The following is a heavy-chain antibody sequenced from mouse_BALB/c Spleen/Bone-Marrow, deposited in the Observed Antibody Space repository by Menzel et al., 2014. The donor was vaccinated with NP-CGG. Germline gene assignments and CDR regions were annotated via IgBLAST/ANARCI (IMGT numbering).Heavy chain of an antibody. CDR3: ARDWLRRAMDY. CDR2: IWAGGST. V-gene: IGHV2-9*02. CDR1: GFSLTSYG. Sequence: VKLMESGPGLVAPSQSLSITCTVSGFSLTSYGVHWVRQPPGKGLEWLGVIWAGGSTNYNSALMSRLSISKDNSKSQVFLKMSSLQTDDTAMYYCARDWLRRAMDYWGQGTSVTVSS. J-gene: IGHJ4*01. D-gene: IGHD2-2*01.